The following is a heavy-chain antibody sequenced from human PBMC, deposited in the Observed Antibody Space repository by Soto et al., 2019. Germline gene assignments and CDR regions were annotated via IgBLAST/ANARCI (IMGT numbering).Heavy chain of an antibody. CDR3: ARLAKVRGVPTYGMDV. Sequence: PGESLKISCKGSGYSFTSYWIGWVRQMPGKGLEWMGRIDPSDSYTNYSPSFQGHVTISADKSISTAYLQWSSLKASDTAMYYCARLAKVRGVPTYGMDVWGQGTTVPVSS. CDR1: GYSFTSYW. J-gene: IGHJ6*02. D-gene: IGHD3-10*01. V-gene: IGHV5-10-1*01. CDR2: IDPSDSYT.